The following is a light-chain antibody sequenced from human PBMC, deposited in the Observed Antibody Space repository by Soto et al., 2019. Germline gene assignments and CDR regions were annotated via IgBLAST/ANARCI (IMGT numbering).Light chain of an antibody. V-gene: IGKV1-27*01. J-gene: IGKJ4*01. Sequence: DIQMTQSPSSLSASVGDRVTITCRASQDISNSLAWYQQKPGKVPKVLIYAASILQSGVPARFSGSGSGTDFTLTITSLQPEDVATDYCQKYNSAPLTFGGGTKVEI. CDR3: QKYNSAPLT. CDR2: AAS. CDR1: QDISNS.